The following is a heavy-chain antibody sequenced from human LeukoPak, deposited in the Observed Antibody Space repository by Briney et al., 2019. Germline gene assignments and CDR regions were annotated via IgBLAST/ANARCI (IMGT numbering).Heavy chain of an antibody. Sequence: PSETLSLICTVSGGSISSYYWSWIRQPPGKGLEWIGYISYTGSANYNPSLKSRVTISVDTSKNKFSLKLGSVTAADTAVYYCAGRVGDSAFDIWGPGTMVTVSS. J-gene: IGHJ3*02. CDR1: GGSISSYY. D-gene: IGHD1-26*01. V-gene: IGHV4-59*08. CDR3: AGRVGDSAFDI. CDR2: ISYTGSA.